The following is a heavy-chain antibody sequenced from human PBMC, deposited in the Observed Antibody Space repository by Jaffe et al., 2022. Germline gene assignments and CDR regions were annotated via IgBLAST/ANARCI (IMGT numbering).Heavy chain of an antibody. CDR1: GFTFSSYA. CDR3: VRPLFGYSFYYYYMDV. V-gene: IGHV3-23*01. D-gene: IGHD2-15*01. CDR2: ISDSGGST. J-gene: IGHJ6*03. Sequence: EVQLLESGGGLEQPGGSLRLSCAASGFTFSSYAMSWVRQAPGKGLEWVSAISDSGGSTYYADSVKGRVTISRDNSKKTLFLQMNSLRAEDTAVYYCVRPLFGYSFYYYYMDVWGKGTTVTVSS.